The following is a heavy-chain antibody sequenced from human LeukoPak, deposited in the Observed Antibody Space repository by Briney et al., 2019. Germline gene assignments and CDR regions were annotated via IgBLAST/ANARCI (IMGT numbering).Heavy chain of an antibody. J-gene: IGHJ4*02. Sequence: GASVKVSCKASGYTFTSYGISWVRQAPGQGLEWMGWISAYNGNTNYAQKFQGRVTMTTDTSTSTAYMELRSLRSDDTAVYYCARGQSSGWYVWGDLDYWGQGTLVTVSS. V-gene: IGHV1-18*01. D-gene: IGHD6-19*01. CDR3: ARGQSSGWYVWGDLDY. CDR1: GYTFTSYG. CDR2: ISAYNGNT.